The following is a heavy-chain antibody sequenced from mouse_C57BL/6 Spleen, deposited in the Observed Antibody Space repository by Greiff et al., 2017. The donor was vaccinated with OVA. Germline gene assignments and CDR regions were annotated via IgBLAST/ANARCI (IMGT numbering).Heavy chain of an antibody. V-gene: IGHV1-55*01. CDR1: GYTFTSYW. CDR3: ARQETYYGYLAY. CDR2: LYPGSGST. D-gene: IGHD2-2*01. J-gene: IGHJ3*01. Sequence: QVQLQQPGAELVKPGASVKMSCKASGYTFTSYWITWVKQRPGQGLEWIGDLYPGSGSTNYNEKFKSKATLTVDTSSSTAYMQLSSLTSEDSAVDYCARQETYYGYLAYWGQGTLVTVSA.